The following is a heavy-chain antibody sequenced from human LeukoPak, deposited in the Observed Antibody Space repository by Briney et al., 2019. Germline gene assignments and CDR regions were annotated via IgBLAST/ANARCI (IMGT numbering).Heavy chain of an antibody. D-gene: IGHD6-19*01. V-gene: IGHV5-51*01. J-gene: IGHJ4*02. CDR2: INPGDSST. CDR1: GYIFTSYW. CDR3: ARRETSAWFRVDL. Sequence: PGESLKISCKCSGYIFTSYWSGWVRQMPGKGLEWMGIINPGDSSTRYSPSFQGQVTISADKSITTAYLQWGSLTASDTAMYYCARRETSAWFRVDLWGQGTLVTVSS.